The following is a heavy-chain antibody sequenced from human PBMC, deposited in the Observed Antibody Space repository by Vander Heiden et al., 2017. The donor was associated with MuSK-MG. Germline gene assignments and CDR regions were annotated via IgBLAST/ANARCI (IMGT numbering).Heavy chain of an antibody. D-gene: IGHD5-18*01. Sequence: QVQLVESGGGVVQPGRALRLYCAASGLTFSSYGMHWVRQAPGKGLGWVAVISYDGSNKYYADSVKGRFTISRDNSKNTLYLQMNSLRAEDTAVYYCAKADTAMVGTFDYWGQGTLVTVSS. CDR3: AKADTAMVGTFDY. V-gene: IGHV3-30*18. J-gene: IGHJ4*02. CDR1: GLTFSSYG. CDR2: ISYDGSNK.